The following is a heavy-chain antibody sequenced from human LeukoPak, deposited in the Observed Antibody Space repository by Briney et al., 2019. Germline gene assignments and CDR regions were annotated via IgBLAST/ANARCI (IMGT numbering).Heavy chain of an antibody. CDR1: GFTFSSYA. Sequence: GGSLRLSCAASGFTFSSYAMSWVRQAPGKGLDWVSAISGSGGSTYYADSVKGRFTISRDNSKNTLYLQMNSLRAEDTAVYYCAKDGKYYDFCSGYYPHNWFDPWGQGTLVTVSS. CDR3: AKDGKYYDFCSGYYPHNWFDP. CDR2: ISGSGGST. D-gene: IGHD3-3*01. J-gene: IGHJ5*02. V-gene: IGHV3-23*01.